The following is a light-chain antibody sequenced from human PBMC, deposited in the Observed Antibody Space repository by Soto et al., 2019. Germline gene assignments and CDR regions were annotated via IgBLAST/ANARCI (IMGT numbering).Light chain of an antibody. CDR1: QTVSSY. V-gene: IGKV3-20*01. CDR3: QLYGDSPMYT. CDR2: GAS. Sequence: EIVLTQSPATLSLSPGERATPSCRVSQTVSSYLLWYQQKRGQAPRLLIYGASRRATGIPDTFSGSGSGTDFTLTISRLEPEDFAVYYCQLYGDSPMYTFGLGTKVDIK. J-gene: IGKJ2*01.